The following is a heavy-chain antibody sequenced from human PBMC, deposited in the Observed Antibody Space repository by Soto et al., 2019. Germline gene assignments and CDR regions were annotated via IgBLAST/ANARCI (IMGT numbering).Heavy chain of an antibody. CDR3: ARVDVLRFLEWLI. Sequence: SVKVSCKASGSSFTNCGIIWVRQAPGQGLEWMGWISAYNGNTNYAQNLQCRVTMTTDTSTSTAYMELRSLRSDDTAVYYCARVDVLRFLEWLIWGQGTRVTVSS. CDR1: GSSFTNCG. D-gene: IGHD3-3*01. V-gene: IGHV1-18*04. J-gene: IGHJ4*02. CDR2: ISAYNGNT.